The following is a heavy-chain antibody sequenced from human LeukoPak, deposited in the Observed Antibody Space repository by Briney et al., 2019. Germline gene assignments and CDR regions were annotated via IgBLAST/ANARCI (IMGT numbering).Heavy chain of an antibody. J-gene: IGHJ4*02. CDR3: ASWYSGYVPDN. Sequence: GGSPRLSCAASGFTFSSYWMSWVRQAPGKGLEWVANIKQDGSEKYYVDSVKGRFTISRDNAKNSLYLQMNSLRAEDTAVYYCASWYSGYVPDNWGQGTLVTVSS. CDR2: IKQDGSEK. CDR1: GFTFSSYW. D-gene: IGHD5-12*01. V-gene: IGHV3-7*01.